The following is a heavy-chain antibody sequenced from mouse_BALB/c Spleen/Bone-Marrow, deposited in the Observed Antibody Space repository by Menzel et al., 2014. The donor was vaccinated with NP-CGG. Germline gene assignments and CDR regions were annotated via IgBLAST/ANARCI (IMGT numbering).Heavy chain of an antibody. CDR1: GFNIKDTY. V-gene: IGHV14-3*02. CDR2: MDPANGNT. D-gene: IGHD6-1*01. CDR3: SPSLFSSLSS. Sequence: VQLQQSGAELVKPGASVKLSCTASGFNIKDTYMHWVKQRPEQGLEWIGRMDPANGNTKYDPKFQGKATITADTSSNTAYLQLSSLTSEDTAVYYCSPSLFSSLSSWGQGTSVTVSS. J-gene: IGHJ4*01.